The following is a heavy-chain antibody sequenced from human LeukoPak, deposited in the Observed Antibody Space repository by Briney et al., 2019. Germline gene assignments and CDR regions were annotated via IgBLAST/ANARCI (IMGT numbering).Heavy chain of an antibody. D-gene: IGHD3-10*01. Sequence: ASVKVSCKASGYTFTSYGISWVRQAPGQGLEWMGCISAYNGNTNYAQKLQGRVTMTTDTSTSTAYMELRSLRSDDTAVYYCARDLVGARGVKPFDYWGQGTLVTVSS. V-gene: IGHV1-18*01. CDR1: GYTFTSYG. J-gene: IGHJ4*02. CDR3: ARDLVGARGVKPFDY. CDR2: ISAYNGNT.